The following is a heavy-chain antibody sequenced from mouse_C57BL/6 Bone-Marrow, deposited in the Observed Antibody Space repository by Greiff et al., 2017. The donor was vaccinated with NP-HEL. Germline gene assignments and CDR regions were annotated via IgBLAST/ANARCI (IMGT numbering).Heavy chain of an antibody. CDR2: IYPGNSDT. Sequence: EVQLQQSGTVLARPGASVKMSCKTSGYTFTSYWMHWVKQRPGQGLEWIGAIYPGNSDTSYNQKFKGKAKLTAVTSDSTAYMELSSLTNEDSAVYYCTRKRDYYGSSYVGHWYFDVWGTGTTVTVSS. J-gene: IGHJ1*03. CDR3: TRKRDYYGSSYVGHWYFDV. CDR1: GYTFTSYW. V-gene: IGHV1-5*01. D-gene: IGHD1-1*01.